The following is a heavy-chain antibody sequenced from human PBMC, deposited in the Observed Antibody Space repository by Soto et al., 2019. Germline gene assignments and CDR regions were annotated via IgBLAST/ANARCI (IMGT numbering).Heavy chain of an antibody. CDR3: ARQFSPAAAEYYFDH. CDR2: IFFLGST. V-gene: IGHV4-61*01. Sequence: SETRSHTCTVTGGSIGNSTYYGNWVRHLPGKGLEWIGYIFFLGSTNYNPSLKSRVTISVDTSKNQFSLKLRSVTTADTAVYYCARQFSPAAAEYYFDHWGQGTPVTVSS. J-gene: IGHJ4*02. CDR1: GGSIGNSTYY. D-gene: IGHD6-13*01.